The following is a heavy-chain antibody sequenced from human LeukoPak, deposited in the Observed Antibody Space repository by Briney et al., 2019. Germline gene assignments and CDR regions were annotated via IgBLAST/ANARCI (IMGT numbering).Heavy chain of an antibody. CDR2: ISAYNGNT. Sequence: GASVKVSCKASGYTFTSYGISWVRQAPGQGLEWMGWISAYNGNTNYAQKLQGRVTMTTDTSTSTAYMELRSLRSDDTAVYYCARNIVVVPAATYELYFDYWGQGTLVTVSS. J-gene: IGHJ4*02. CDR1: GYTFTSYG. CDR3: ARNIVVVPAATYELYFDY. D-gene: IGHD2-2*01. V-gene: IGHV1-18*01.